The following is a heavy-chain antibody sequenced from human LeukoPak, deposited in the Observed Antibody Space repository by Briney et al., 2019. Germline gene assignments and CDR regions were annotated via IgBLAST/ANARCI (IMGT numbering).Heavy chain of an antibody. V-gene: IGHV3-7*01. CDR3: AREDNSSGYYYVWYYYYYMDV. CDR1: GFTFSSYW. D-gene: IGHD3-22*01. CDR2: IKQDGSEK. J-gene: IGHJ6*03. Sequence: GGSLRLSCAASGFTFSSYWMSWVRQAPGKGMEWVDNIKQDGSEKYYVDSVKGRFTISRDNAKNSLYLQMNSLRAEDTAVYYCAREDNSSGYYYVWYYYYYMDVWGKGTTVTVSS.